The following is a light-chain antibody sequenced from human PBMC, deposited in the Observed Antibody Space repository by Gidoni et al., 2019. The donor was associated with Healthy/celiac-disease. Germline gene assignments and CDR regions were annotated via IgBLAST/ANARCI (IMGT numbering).Light chain of an antibody. J-gene: IGKJ5*01. CDR2: AAS. V-gene: IGKV1-8*01. Sequence: AIRLTQSPSSFSASTGDRVTITCRASPGISSYLAWYQQKPGKAPKLLLDAASTLQSGVPSRFSGSGSGTDFTLTISCLQSEDFATYYCQQYYSYPLTFGQGTRLEIK. CDR3: QQYYSYPLT. CDR1: PGISSY.